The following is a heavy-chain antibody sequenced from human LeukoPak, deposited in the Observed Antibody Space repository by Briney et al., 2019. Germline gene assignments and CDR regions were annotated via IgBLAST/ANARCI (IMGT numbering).Heavy chain of an antibody. Sequence: GGSLRLSCAASGFSFSVFWMHWVRQVPGKGPVWVSRIKTDGSITDYADSVKGRFTISRDNAKNTLYLQMNSLRAEDTAVYYCARDLSSWYSRSPDAFDIWGQGTMVTVSS. D-gene: IGHD6-13*01. CDR1: GFSFSVFW. J-gene: IGHJ3*02. V-gene: IGHV3-74*01. CDR3: ARDLSSWYSRSPDAFDI. CDR2: IKTDGSIT.